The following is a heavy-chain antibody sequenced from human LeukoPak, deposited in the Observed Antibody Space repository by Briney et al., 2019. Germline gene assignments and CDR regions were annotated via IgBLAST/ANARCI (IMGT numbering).Heavy chain of an antibody. CDR2: ISGSGGST. V-gene: IGHV3-23*01. J-gene: IGHJ4*02. Sequence: GGSLRLSCAASGFTFDDYAMSWVRQAPGKGLEWVSAISGSGGSTYYADSVKGRFTISRDNSKNTLYLQMNSLRAEDTAVYYCASSYDSSGYYYWGQGTLVTVSS. CDR3: ASSYDSSGYYY. D-gene: IGHD3-22*01. CDR1: GFTFDDYA.